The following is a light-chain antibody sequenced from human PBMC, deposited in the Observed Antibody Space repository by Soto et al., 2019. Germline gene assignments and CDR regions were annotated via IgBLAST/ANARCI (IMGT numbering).Light chain of an antibody. CDR3: QQYGSSGT. J-gene: IGKJ1*01. CDR1: QSVSSY. Sequence: EIVLTQSPATLSLSPWERATLSCRASQSVSSYLVWYQQKPGQAPRLLIFGASSRATGIPDRFSGSGSGTDFTLTISRLEPEDFAVYYCQQYGSSGTFGQGTKVDIK. CDR2: GAS. V-gene: IGKV3-20*01.